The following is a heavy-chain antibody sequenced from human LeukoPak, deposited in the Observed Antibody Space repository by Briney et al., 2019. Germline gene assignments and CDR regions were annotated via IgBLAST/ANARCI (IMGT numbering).Heavy chain of an antibody. CDR2: ISSYGHSHST. CDR1: GFAFSIYA. Sequence: GGSLRLSCAASGFAFSIYAMSWVRQAPGKGLVWVSAISSYGHSHSTYYADSVKGRFTISRDNSKNTLYLQMNSLIAEDTAAYYCAKDLKVGSIYPGTFDIWGQGTMVTVSS. V-gene: IGHV3-23*01. J-gene: IGHJ3*02. CDR3: AKDLKVGSIYPGTFDI. D-gene: IGHD1-26*01.